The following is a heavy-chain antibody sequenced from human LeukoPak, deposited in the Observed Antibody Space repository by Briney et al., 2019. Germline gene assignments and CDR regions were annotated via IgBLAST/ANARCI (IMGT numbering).Heavy chain of an antibody. CDR2: ISSSGSTI. D-gene: IGHD4-17*01. V-gene: IGHV3-48*03. J-gene: IGHJ4*02. CDR1: GFTFSSYE. Sequence: GGSLRLSCAASGFTFSSYEMNWVRQAPGKGLEWVSYISSSGSTIYYADSVKGRFTISRDNAKNLLYLDMNSLRAEDTAVYYCARGHTAVTRHFDFWGQGTLVTVSS. CDR3: ARGHTAVTRHFDF.